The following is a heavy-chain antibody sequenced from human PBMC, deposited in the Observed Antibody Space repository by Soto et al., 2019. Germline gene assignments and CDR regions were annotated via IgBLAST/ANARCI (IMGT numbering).Heavy chain of an antibody. Sequence: SETLSLTCAVYGGSFSGYYWSWIRQPPGKGLEWIGEINHSGSTNYNPSLKSRVTISVDTSKNQFSLKLSSVTAADTAVYYCARRLSPFDYWGQGTLVTVSS. D-gene: IGHD6-25*01. CDR2: INHSGST. CDR1: GGSFSGYY. J-gene: IGHJ4*02. CDR3: ARRLSPFDY. V-gene: IGHV4-34*01.